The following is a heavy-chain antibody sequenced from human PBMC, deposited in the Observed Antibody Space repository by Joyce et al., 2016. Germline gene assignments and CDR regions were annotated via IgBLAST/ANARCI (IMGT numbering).Heavy chain of an antibody. D-gene: IGHD3-16*01. CDR3: AKRYDYVDY. V-gene: IGHV3-30*18. Sequence: QVQLVESGGGVVQPGRSLRLSCAASGFTFSKYGMNWVRQAPGKGLEWGEVIAKDGNKKDYADSVKGRFTISRDNSKNTLYLQMNSLRAEDTAVYYCAKRYDYVDYWGQGTLVTVSS. CDR1: GFTFSKYG. J-gene: IGHJ4*02. CDR2: IAKDGNKK.